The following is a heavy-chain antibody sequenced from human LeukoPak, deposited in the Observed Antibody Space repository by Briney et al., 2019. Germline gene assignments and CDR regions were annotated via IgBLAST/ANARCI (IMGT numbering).Heavy chain of an antibody. D-gene: IGHD5-18*01. J-gene: IGHJ3*02. CDR2: PYYGGST. CDR1: GGXISSISYY. CDR3: AREDTATATGALDI. Sequence: SETLSLTCTVSGGXISSISYYWGWIRQPPGKGLEWIGTPYYGGSTYYNPSLKSRVTISVDMSKNLFSLMLSSVTAVDTAVYYCAREDTATATGALDIWGQGTMVTVSS. V-gene: IGHV4-39*01.